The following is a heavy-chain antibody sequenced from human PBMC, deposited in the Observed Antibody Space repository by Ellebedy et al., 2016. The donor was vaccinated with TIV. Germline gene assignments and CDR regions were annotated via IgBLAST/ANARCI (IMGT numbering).Heavy chain of an antibody. CDR1: GGSISSSSYY. Sequence: SETLSLTCTVSGGSISSSSYYWGWIRQPPGKGLEWIESIYYSGSTYYNPSPKSRVTISVHTSKNQFSLKMSSVTAADTAVYYCARVGGDLAGFRSYDYWGQGTLVTVSS. J-gene: IGHJ4*02. V-gene: IGHV4-39*01. CDR2: IYYSGST. D-gene: IGHD3-9*01. CDR3: ARVGGDLAGFRSYDY.